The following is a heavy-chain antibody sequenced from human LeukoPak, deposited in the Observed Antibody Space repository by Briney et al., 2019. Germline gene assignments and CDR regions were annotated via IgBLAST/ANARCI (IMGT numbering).Heavy chain of an antibody. D-gene: IGHD6-13*01. CDR1: GFTFSSYS. Sequence: GGSLRLSCAASGFTFSSYSMNWVRQAPGKGLEWVSSISSSSSYIYYADSVKGRFTISRDNAKNSLYLQMNSLRAEGTAVYYCARKEGIAADFDYWGQGTLVTVSS. CDR3: ARKEGIAADFDY. CDR2: ISSSSSYI. J-gene: IGHJ4*02. V-gene: IGHV3-21*01.